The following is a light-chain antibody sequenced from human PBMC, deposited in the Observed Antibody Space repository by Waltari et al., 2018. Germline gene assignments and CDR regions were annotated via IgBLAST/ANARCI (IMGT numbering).Light chain of an antibody. V-gene: IGKV1-5*03. CDR2: KAS. J-gene: IGKJ1*01. CDR1: ESISSW. CDR3: QQFNTYPWT. Sequence: DIQMTQSPSTLSASVGDRVTITCRASESISSWLAWYQQRPGKAPNLLIYKASRLESGVPSRFSGSGSGTEFTLTISSLQPEDFATYYCQQFNTYPWTFGQGTKVGIK.